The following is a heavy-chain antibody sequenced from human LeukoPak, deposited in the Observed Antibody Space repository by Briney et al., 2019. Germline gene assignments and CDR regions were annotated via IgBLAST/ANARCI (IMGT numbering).Heavy chain of an antibody. D-gene: IGHD3-10*01. CDR2: INAGNGNT. CDR3: ARVRTLKWFGELYY. V-gene: IGHV1-3*01. CDR1: GYTFTTFG. Sequence: ASVKVSCKASGYTFTTFGISWVRQTPGQGLEWMGWINAGNGNTKYSQKFQGRVTITRDTSASTAYMELSSLRSEDTAVYYCARVRTLKWFGELYYWGQGTLVTVSS. J-gene: IGHJ4*02.